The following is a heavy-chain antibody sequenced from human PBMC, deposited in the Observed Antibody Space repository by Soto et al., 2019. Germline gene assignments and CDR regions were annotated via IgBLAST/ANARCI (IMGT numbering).Heavy chain of an antibody. CDR3: ARQFTDGDYQY. J-gene: IGHJ4*02. CDR2: IIPMFGTT. Sequence: QVQLVQSGAEVKKPGSSVKVSCKASGGTFTTYPINWVRQAPGQGLEWMGGIIPMFGTTNYAQKFQGRVTITADESTSTAYRELSSLRSEETARYYCARQFTDGDYQYWGQGTLVTVSS. D-gene: IGHD4-17*01. CDR1: GGTFTTYP. V-gene: IGHV1-69*01.